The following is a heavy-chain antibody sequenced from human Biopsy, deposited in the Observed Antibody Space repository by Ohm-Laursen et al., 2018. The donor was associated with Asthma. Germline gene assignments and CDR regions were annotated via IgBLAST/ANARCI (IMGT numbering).Heavy chain of an antibody. CDR1: GFPFTAYY. CDR3: AREGITGTTAWFDP. Sequence: GASVKVSCKASGFPFTAYYMHWVRQAPGQGLEWMGRINPNSGGTNYAQKFQGRVTMTRDTSISTAYMELSRLRSDDTAVYYCAREGITGTTAWFDPWGQGTLVTVSS. J-gene: IGHJ5*02. D-gene: IGHD1-7*01. CDR2: INPNSGGT. V-gene: IGHV1-2*06.